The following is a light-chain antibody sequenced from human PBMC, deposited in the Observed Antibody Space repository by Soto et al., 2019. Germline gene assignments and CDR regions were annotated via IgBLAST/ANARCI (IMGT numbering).Light chain of an antibody. Sequence: QSVLTQPPSASGTPGQRVTISCSGSSSYIGSSYVYWFQQLPGTAPKVLIYSNNQRPSGAPDRFSGSKSGTSASLAIRGIRSEDEAEYYCATWDDSLSAWVFGGGTKLTVL. V-gene: IGLV1-47*02. J-gene: IGLJ3*02. CDR2: SNN. CDR1: SSYIGSSY. CDR3: ATWDDSLSAWV.